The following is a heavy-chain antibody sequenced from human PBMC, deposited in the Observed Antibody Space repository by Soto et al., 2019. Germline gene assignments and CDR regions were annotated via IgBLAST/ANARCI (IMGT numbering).Heavy chain of an antibody. J-gene: IGHJ6*02. D-gene: IGHD3-10*01. CDR3: TTQGFGGLHGLVDV. CDR2: ISNIGFT. Sequence: SETLSLTCAVPGGSIISINNHFGNHYCGCFRLSPGKGLEWIGYISNIGFTRYNPSLKSRVSISVDTSKNQFSLKLTSVTAADTAVYYCTTQGFGGLHGLVDVWGQGTTVT. CDR1: GGSIISINNHFGNHY. V-gene: IGHV4-61*05.